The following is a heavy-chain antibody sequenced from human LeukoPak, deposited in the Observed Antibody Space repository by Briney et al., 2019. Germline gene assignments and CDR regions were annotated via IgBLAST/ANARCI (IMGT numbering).Heavy chain of an antibody. CDR2: VADYGSV. CDR1: GGSFTNYF. V-gene: IGHV4-34*01. D-gene: IGHD3-22*01. CDR3: ARRRVTVIVVSTFDS. J-gene: IGHJ4*02. Sequence: SETLSLTCAVYGGSFTNYFWSWVRQSPGKGLEWIGEVADYGSVNYNPSLQSRVTISLDTSKNHFSLKVSSMTAADTAVYYCARRRVTVIVVSTFDSWGQGTLVSASS.